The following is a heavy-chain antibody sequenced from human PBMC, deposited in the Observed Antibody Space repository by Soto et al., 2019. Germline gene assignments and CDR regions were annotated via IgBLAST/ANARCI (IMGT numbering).Heavy chain of an antibody. CDR1: GGSFSGYY. V-gene: IGHV4-34*01. CDR2: INHSGST. CDR3: ARSNVLLWFGRTEDWFDP. Sequence: SSETLSLTCAVYGGSFSGYYWSWIRQPPGKGLEWIGEINHSGSTNYNPSLKSRVTISVDTSKNQFSLKLSSVTAADTAVYYCARSNVLLWFGRTEDWFDPWGQGTLVTVSS. D-gene: IGHD3-10*01. J-gene: IGHJ5*02.